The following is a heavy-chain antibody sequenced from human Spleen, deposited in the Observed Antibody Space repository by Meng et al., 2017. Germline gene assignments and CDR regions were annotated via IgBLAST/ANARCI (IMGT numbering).Heavy chain of an antibody. CDR3: AKDREHVLLWFGELSPDY. Sequence: GESLKISCAASGFTFSSSAMHWVRQAPGKGLEWVAVIPFYGSNKYYADSVKGGFNISRDNSKKTRYLRMNSLRAEDTAVYYCAKDREHVLLWFGELSPDYWGQGTPVTVSS. CDR2: IPFYGSNK. D-gene: IGHD3-10*01. V-gene: IGHV3-30*04. J-gene: IGHJ4*02. CDR1: GFTFSSSA.